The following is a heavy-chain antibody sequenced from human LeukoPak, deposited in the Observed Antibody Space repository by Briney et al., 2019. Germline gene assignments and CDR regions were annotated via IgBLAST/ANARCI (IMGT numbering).Heavy chain of an antibody. CDR3: ARAGGYVVQRAAFVY. V-gene: IGHV4-39*07. Sequence: SETLSLTCTVSGGSISSSSYYWGWIRQPPGKGLEWIGEINHSGSTNYNPSLKSRVTISVDTSKNQFSLKLSSVTAADTAVYYCARAGGYVVQRAAFVYWGQGTLVTVSS. J-gene: IGHJ4*02. CDR1: GGSISSSSYY. CDR2: INHSGST. D-gene: IGHD1-26*01.